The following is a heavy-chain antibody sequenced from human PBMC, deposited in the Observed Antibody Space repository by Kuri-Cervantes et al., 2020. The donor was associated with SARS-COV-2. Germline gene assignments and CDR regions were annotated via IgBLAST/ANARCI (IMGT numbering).Heavy chain of an antibody. CDR1: GGTFSSYA. CDR2: IIPILGIA. J-gene: IGHJ6*02. V-gene: IGHV1-69*04. D-gene: IGHD6-6*01. Sequence: SLKVSCKASGGTFSSYAISWVRQAPGQGLEWMGRIIPILGIANYAQKFQGRVTITADKSTSTAYMELSSLRSEDTAVYYCARDLAARLDYYYGMDVWGQGTTVTVSS. CDR3: ARDLAARLDYYYGMDV.